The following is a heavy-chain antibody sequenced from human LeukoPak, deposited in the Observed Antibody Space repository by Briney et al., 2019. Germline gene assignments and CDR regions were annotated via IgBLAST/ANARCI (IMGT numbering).Heavy chain of an antibody. CDR2: IYYSGST. V-gene: IGHV4-59*01. CDR3: ARDNWNYGSSMDV. D-gene: IGHD1-7*01. J-gene: IGHJ6*02. CDR1: GVSISTFY. Sequence: SETLSLTCTVSGVSISTFYWSWIRQPPGKGLEWIGYIYYSGSTNYNPSLKSRVTISVDTSKNQFSLKLSSVTAADTAVYHCARDNWNYGSSMDVWGQGTTVTVSS.